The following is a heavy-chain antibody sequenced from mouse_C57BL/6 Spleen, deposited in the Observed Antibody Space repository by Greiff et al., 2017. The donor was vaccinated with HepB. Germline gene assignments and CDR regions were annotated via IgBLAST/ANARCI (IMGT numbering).Heavy chain of an antibody. J-gene: IGHJ3*01. Sequence: DVKLVESGGGLVKPGGSLKLSCAASGFTFSDYGMHWVRQAPEKGLEWVAYISSGSSTIYYADTVKGRFTISRDNAKNTLFLQMTSLRSEDTAMYYCARSRGDGFAYWGQGTLVTVSA. CDR2: ISSGSSTI. CDR1: GFTFSDYG. V-gene: IGHV5-17*01. CDR3: ARSRGDGFAY.